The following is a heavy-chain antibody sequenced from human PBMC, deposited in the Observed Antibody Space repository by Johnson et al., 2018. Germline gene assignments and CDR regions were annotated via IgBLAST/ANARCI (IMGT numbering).Heavy chain of an antibody. CDR2: ISYDGLNK. V-gene: IGHV3-30*18. CDR1: GFTFSSYG. J-gene: IGHJ6*02. D-gene: IGHD3/OR15-3a*01. CDR3: AKGTGSYYDYYGMDV. Sequence: QVQLQESGGGVVQPGRSLRLSCVVPGFTFSSYGMHWVRQAPGKGLEWVAVISYDGLNKYYADSVKARFTISRDNSKNTLYLQMNRLRAEDTALYSCAKGTGSYYDYYGMDVWGQGTTVTVS.